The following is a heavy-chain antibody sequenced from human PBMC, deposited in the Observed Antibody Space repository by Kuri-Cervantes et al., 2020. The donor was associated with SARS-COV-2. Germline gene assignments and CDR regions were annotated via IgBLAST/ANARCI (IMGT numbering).Heavy chain of an antibody. CDR2: ISGSGGST. D-gene: IGHD6-19*01. J-gene: IGHJ4*02. Sequence: GESLKISCAASGFTFSSYAMSWVRQAPGKGLEWVSAISGSGGSTYYADSVKGRFTISRDNSKNTLYLQMHRLRAEDTAVYYCAKVPVGAVAGTDEYYFDYWGQGTLVTVSS. CDR3: AKVPVGAVAGTDEYYFDY. CDR1: GFTFSSYA. V-gene: IGHV3-23*01.